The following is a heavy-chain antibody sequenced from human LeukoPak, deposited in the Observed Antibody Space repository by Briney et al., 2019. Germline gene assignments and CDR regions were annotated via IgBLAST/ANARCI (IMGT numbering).Heavy chain of an antibody. CDR3: ARGRPRLRLGELSSHFDY. Sequence: ASVKVSCEASGYTFTSYDINWVRQATGQGLEWMGRMNHNSGNTGYAQKFQGRVTMTRNTSISTAYMELSSLRSEDTAVYYCARGRPRLRLGELSSHFDYWGQGTLVTVSS. V-gene: IGHV1-8*01. CDR2: MNHNSGNT. D-gene: IGHD3-16*02. CDR1: GYTFTSYD. J-gene: IGHJ4*02.